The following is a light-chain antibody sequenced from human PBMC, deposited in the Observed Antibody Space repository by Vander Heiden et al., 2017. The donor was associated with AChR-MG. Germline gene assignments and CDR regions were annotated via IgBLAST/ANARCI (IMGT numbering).Light chain of an antibody. CDR3: QSYDSSLSAPV. CDR2: GNS. CDR1: SSNIGAGYD. J-gene: IGLJ2*01. Sequence: QSVLTQPPPVSRAPGQRVTISCTGSSSNIGAGYDVHWYQQLPGTAPKLLIYGNSNRPAGVPDRFSGSKSGTSASLAITGLQAEDEADYYCQSYDSSLSAPVFGGGTKLTVL. V-gene: IGLV1-40*01.